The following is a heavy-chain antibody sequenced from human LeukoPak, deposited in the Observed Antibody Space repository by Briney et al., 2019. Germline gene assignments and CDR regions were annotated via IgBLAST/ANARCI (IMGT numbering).Heavy chain of an antibody. Sequence: GGSLRLSCAASEFTFNNYGMHWVRQAPGKGLEWVALIWHDGSKTYYADSVKGRFTISRDDSQNTLYLQMNSLRAEDTAVYFCAKDLSYGSNWFDPWGQGTLVTVSS. V-gene: IGHV3-33*06. CDR1: EFTFNNYG. CDR2: IWHDGSKT. D-gene: IGHD3-10*01. J-gene: IGHJ5*02. CDR3: AKDLSYGSNWFDP.